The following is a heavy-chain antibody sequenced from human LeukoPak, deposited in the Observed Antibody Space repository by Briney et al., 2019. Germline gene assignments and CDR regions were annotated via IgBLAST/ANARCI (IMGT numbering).Heavy chain of an antibody. V-gene: IGHV4-39*01. CDR1: AGSISSSSYY. J-gene: IGHJ4*02. Sequence: SETLSLTCTVSAGSISSSSYYWGWIRQPPGKGLEWIGSIYYSGSTYYNPSLKSRVTISVDTSKNQFSLKLSSVTAADTAVYYCARRSGYSEFDYWGQGTLVTVSS. D-gene: IGHD3-22*01. CDR2: IYYSGST. CDR3: ARRSGYSEFDY.